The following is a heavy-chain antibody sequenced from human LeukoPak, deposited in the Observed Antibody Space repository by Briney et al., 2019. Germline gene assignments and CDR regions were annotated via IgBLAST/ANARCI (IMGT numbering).Heavy chain of an antibody. CDR3: AGAPYDSSGS. D-gene: IGHD3-22*01. J-gene: IGHJ5*02. CDR2: INHSGST. V-gene: IGHV4-34*01. CDR1: GGSFSGYY. Sequence: SETLSLTCAVYGGSFSGYYWSWIRQPPGKGLEWIGEINHSGSTNYNPSLKSRVTISVDTSKNQFSLKLSSVTAADMAVYYCAGAPYDSSGSWGQGTLVTVSS.